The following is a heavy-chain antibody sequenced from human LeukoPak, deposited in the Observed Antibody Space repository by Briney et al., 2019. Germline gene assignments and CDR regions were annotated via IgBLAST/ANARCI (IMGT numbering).Heavy chain of an antibody. V-gene: IGHV3-21*01. CDR1: GFTFSSYS. D-gene: IGHD6-25*01. J-gene: IGHJ4*01. Sequence: GGPLRLSCAASGFTFSSYSMNWVRQAPGKGLEWVSSISSSSSYIYYADSVKGRFTISRDNSKNTLYLQMNCLRAEDTAVYYCARAHAGSSESFWGHGTLVTVSS. CDR3: ARAHAGSSESF. CDR2: ISSSSSYI.